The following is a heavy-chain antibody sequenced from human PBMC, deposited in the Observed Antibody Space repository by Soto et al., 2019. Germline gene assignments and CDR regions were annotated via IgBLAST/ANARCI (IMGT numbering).Heavy chain of an antibody. CDR1: GGSISSYS. CDR2: IYYSGST. V-gene: IGHV4-59*01. J-gene: IGHJ6*02. D-gene: IGHD1-1*01. CDR3: AREGTTVDSYYYYGMDV. Sequence: QVQLQESGTGLVKPSETLSLTCTVSGGSISSYSWSWIRQPPGKGLEWIGYIYYSGSTNYNPSLKSRVTISVDTSKNQFSLKLSSVTAADTAVYYCAREGTTVDSYYYYGMDVWGQGTTVTVSS.